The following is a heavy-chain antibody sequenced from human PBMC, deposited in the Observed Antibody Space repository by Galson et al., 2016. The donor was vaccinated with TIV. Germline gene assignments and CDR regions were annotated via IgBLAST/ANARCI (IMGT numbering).Heavy chain of an antibody. D-gene: IGHD1-14*01. J-gene: IGHJ4*02. V-gene: IGHV1-2*02. CDR3: ARDYPGQSGFDS. Sequence: SVKVSCKASGHTFTDYYMHWVRQAPGQGLEWMGWINPKTGGTNYAQKFQGRVTMTRDTSIRTACMEVVSLRSDDTAVFFCARDYPGQSGFDSWGQGTPVTVSS. CDR1: GHTFTDYY. CDR2: INPKTGGT.